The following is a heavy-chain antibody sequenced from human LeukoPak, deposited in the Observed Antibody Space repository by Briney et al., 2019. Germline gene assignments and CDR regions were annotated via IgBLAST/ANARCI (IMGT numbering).Heavy chain of an antibody. CDR1: GASISSYY. D-gene: IGHD2-21*02. CDR2: IYYSGST. Sequence: SETLSLTCTVSGASISSYYWSWIRQPPGKGLEWIGYIYYSGSTNYNPSLKSRVTISVDTSKNQFSLKLSSVTAADTAVYYCASGVWVTAASSTAGRGAFDIWGQGTMVTVSS. J-gene: IGHJ3*02. CDR3: ASGVWVTAASSTAGRGAFDI. V-gene: IGHV4-59*01.